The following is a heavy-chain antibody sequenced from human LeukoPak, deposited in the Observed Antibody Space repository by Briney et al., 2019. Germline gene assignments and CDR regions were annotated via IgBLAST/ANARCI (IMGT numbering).Heavy chain of an antibody. V-gene: IGHV1-8*03. Sequence: ASVKVSCKASGGTFSNYTINWVRQATGQGLEWMGWMNPNSGNTGYAQKFQGRVTITRNTSISTAYMDLSSLRSDDTAVYYCARRVVAYYYYYYMDVWGKGTTVTVSS. CDR2: MNPNSGNT. D-gene: IGHD2-15*01. CDR3: ARRVVAYYYYYYMDV. CDR1: GGTFSNYT. J-gene: IGHJ6*03.